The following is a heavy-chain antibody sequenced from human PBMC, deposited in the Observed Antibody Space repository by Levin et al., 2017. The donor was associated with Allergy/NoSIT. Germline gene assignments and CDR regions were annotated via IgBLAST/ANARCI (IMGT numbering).Heavy chain of an antibody. CDR1: GYTFTSYG. D-gene: IGHD3-22*01. CDR3: ARVPMFYDSRGYVDY. CDR2: ISAYNGNT. Sequence: GESLKISCKASGYTFTSYGISWVRQAPGQGLEWMGWISAYNGNTNYAQKLQGRVTMTTDTSTSTAYMELRSLRSDDTAVYYCARVPMFYDSRGYVDYWGQGTLVTVS. V-gene: IGHV1-18*01. J-gene: IGHJ4*02.